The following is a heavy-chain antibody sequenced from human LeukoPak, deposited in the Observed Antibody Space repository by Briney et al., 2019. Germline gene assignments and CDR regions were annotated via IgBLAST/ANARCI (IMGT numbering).Heavy chain of an antibody. CDR1: GYSISSSHY. CDR3: ATTTIRLGY. J-gene: IGHJ4*02. D-gene: IGHD1-26*01. V-gene: IGHV4-38-2*02. CDR2: MYYRGST. Sequence: PSETLSLTCTVSGYSISSSHYWGWIRQPPGKGLEWIGSMYYRGSTYHNPSLKSRVTISVDTSKNQFSLKLSSVTAADTAVYYCATTTIRLGYWGQGTLVTVSS.